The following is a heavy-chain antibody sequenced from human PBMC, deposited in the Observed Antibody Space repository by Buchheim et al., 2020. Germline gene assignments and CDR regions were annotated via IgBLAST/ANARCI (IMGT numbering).Heavy chain of an antibody. Sequence: EVQLVESGGGVVRPGGSLRLSCAASGFTLDDYGMSWVRQAPGKGLEWVSGINWNGGSTGYADSVKGRFTISRDNAKNSLYLQMNSLRAEDTALYHCARDSRGIVVVPAAIMAWFDPWGQGTL. J-gene: IGHJ5*02. CDR2: INWNGGST. V-gene: IGHV3-20*01. D-gene: IGHD2-2*01. CDR1: GFTLDDYG. CDR3: ARDSRGIVVVPAAIMAWFDP.